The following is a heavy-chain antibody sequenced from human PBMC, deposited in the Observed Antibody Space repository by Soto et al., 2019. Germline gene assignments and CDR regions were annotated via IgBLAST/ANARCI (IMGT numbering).Heavy chain of an antibody. CDR1: GGCVNSDNYC. D-gene: IGHD6-6*01. CDR3: AREYSSSTEAFDF. CDR2: IYNSGST. J-gene: IGHJ4*02. Sequence: SESLSRTCTVSGGCVNSDNYCCCWIRQPPGTGLEWIGHIYNSGSTTYNPSLKRRVTISLDTSRNHFSLSLNSVPAADTAVFYCAREYSSSTEAFDFCGRGTLVTVSS. V-gene: IGHV4-61*03.